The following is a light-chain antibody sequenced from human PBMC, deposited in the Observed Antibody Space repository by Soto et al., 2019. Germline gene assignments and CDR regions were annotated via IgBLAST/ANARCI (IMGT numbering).Light chain of an antibody. CDR3: QQYNSYSYT. Sequence: DIQMTQSPSTLSASVGDRVTITCRASQSISSWLAWYQQKPGKAPKLLIYDASSLESGVPSRFSGSGSGTEFTLTISSLQPDDFATYYSQQYNSYSYTSGQGTKLEIK. CDR2: DAS. V-gene: IGKV1-5*01. J-gene: IGKJ2*01. CDR1: QSISSW.